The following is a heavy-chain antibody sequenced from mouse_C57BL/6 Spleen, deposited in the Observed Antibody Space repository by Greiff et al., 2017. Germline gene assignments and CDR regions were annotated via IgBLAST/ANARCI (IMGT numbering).Heavy chain of an antibody. CDR2: ISYSGST. CDR3: ARDDYGSSAYWYFDV. CDR1: GYSITSGYD. Sequence: EVKLQESGPGMVKPSQSLSLTCTVTGYSITSGYDWHWIRHFPGNKLEWMGYISYSGSTNYNPSLKSRISITHDTSKNHFFLKLNSVTNEDTATYYCARDDYGSSAYWYFDVWGTGTTVTVSS. J-gene: IGHJ1*03. D-gene: IGHD1-1*01. V-gene: IGHV3-1*01.